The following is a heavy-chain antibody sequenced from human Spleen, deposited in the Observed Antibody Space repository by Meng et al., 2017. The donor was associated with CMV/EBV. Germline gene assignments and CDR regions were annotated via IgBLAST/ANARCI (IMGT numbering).Heavy chain of an antibody. V-gene: IGHV1-69*05. CDR3: ARGLGIAVAEGLDY. J-gene: IGHJ4*02. CDR2: IIPIFGTA. D-gene: IGHD6-19*01. CDR1: GGTFSSSS. Sequence: SVKVSCKASGGTFSSSSLMWVRQAPGQGLEWMGGIIPIFGTANYAQKFQGRVTITTDESTSTAYMELSSLRSEDTAVYYCARGLGIAVAEGLDYWGQGTLVTVSS.